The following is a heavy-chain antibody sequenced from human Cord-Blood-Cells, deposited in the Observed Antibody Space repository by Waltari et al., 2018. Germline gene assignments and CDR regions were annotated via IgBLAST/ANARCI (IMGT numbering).Heavy chain of an antibody. CDR2: IWYDGSNK. V-gene: IGHV3-33*01. Sequence: QVQLVESGGGVVQPGRSLRLSCAASGFTFSSYGMHWVRQAPGKGLEWVAVIWYDGSNKYYADSVKGRFTISRDNSKNTLYLQMNSLRAEDTAVYYCARDPSSGWSLLDYWGQGTLVTVSS. J-gene: IGHJ4*02. D-gene: IGHD6-19*01. CDR3: ARDPSSGWSLLDY. CDR1: GFTFSSYG.